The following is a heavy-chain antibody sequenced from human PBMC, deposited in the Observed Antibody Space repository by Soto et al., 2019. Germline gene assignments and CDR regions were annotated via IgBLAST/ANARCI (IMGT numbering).Heavy chain of an antibody. CDR3: ARHSGDTAMGT. CDR1: GYRCTSYG. D-gene: IGHD5-18*01. V-gene: IGHV5-51*01. Sequence: GESLRISCKASGYRCTSYGIAWVRQMPGKGLEWMGIIYPGDSDTRYSPSFQGQVTISADKSISTAYLQWSSLKASVTAMYYSARHSGDTAMGTWGQGTLVTVSS. J-gene: IGHJ5*02. CDR2: IYPGDSDT.